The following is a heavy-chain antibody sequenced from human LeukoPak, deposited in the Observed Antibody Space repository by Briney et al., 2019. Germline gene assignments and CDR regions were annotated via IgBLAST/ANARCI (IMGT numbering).Heavy chain of an antibody. CDR2: IYSGGST. CDR3: ARPFLYCSSTSCWDY. CDR1: GFTFSSYA. D-gene: IGHD2-2*01. V-gene: IGHV3-53*01. J-gene: IGHJ4*02. Sequence: PGRSLRLSCAASGFTFSSYAMHWVRQAPGKGLEWVSVIYSGGSTYYADSVKGRFTISRDNSKNTLYLQMNSLRAEDTAVYYCARPFLYCSSTSCWDYWGQGTLVTVSS.